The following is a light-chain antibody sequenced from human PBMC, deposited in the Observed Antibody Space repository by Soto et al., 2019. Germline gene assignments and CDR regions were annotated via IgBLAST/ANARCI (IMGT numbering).Light chain of an antibody. CDR3: QQYGNSPRYS. CDR2: ATS. V-gene: IGKV3-20*01. J-gene: IGKJ2*03. Sequence: EIVLTQSPGTLSLSLGERATLSCRASQSVSSNYLAWYQQKPGQAPRLLIYATSSRATGIPVRFSGSGSGTDFTLTISRLEPEDFAVYYCQQYGNSPRYSFGQGTKLEIK. CDR1: QSVSSNY.